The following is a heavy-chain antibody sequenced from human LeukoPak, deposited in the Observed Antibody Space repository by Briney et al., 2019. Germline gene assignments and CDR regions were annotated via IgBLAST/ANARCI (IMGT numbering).Heavy chain of an antibody. V-gene: IGHV3-20*04. CDR1: GFTFDDYG. CDR3: ARAYGDYRIAYWYFNL. D-gene: IGHD4-17*01. CDR2: INWNGGST. J-gene: IGHJ2*01. Sequence: GGSLRLSCAASGFTFDDYGMSWVRQAPGKGLEWVSDINWNGGSTDYAGSVKGRFTISRDNAKNSLYLQMNSLRAEDTAFYYCARAYGDYRIAYWYFNLWGRGTLVTVSS.